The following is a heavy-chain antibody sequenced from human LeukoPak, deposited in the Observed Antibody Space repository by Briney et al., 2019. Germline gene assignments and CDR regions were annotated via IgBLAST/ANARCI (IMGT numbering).Heavy chain of an antibody. Sequence: PGGSLRLSCAASGFTVSSNYMSWVRQAPGKGLEWVSVIYSGGSTYYADSVKGRFTISRDNSKNTLYLQMNSLRAEDTAVYYCARMDILTGYGTYYFDYWGQGTLVTVSS. CDR1: GFTVSSNY. CDR2: IYSGGST. V-gene: IGHV3-53*01. D-gene: IGHD3-9*01. CDR3: ARMDILTGYGTYYFDY. J-gene: IGHJ4*02.